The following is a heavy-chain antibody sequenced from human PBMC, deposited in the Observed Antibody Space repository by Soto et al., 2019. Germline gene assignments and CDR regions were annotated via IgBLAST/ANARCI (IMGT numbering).Heavy chain of an antibody. CDR2: ISSTTNYI. CDR1: GSTFTRYS. CDR3: AREYEDLTSHFDF. Sequence: GGSLRLSCAASGSTFTRYSMNWVRQAPGKGLEWVSSISSTTNYIDYADSMNGRFTVSTDNTKNSVYLDMNSLSAEDTAVYYFAREYEDLTSHFDFWGQGTLVTVSS. J-gene: IGHJ4*02. D-gene: IGHD3-3*01. V-gene: IGHV3-21*01.